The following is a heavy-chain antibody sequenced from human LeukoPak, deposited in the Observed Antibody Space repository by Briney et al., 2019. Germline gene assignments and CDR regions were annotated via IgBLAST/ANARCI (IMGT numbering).Heavy chain of an antibody. D-gene: IGHD6-25*01. Sequence: SETLSLTCAVYGGSFSGYYWSWIRQPPGKGLEWIGEISHSGSTNYNPSLKSRATISVDTSKNQFSLKLSSVTAADTAVYYCARRRYPASPFDYWGQGTLVTVSS. CDR3: ARRRYPASPFDY. J-gene: IGHJ4*02. V-gene: IGHV4-34*01. CDR1: GGSFSGYY. CDR2: ISHSGST.